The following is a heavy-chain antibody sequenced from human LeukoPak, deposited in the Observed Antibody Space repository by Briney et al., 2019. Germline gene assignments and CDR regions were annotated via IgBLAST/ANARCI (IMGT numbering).Heavy chain of an antibody. Sequence: PSETLSLTCTVSGGSISSYYWSWIRQPPGKGLEWIGYIYHSGTNYNPSLKSRVTISEDTSKNQFSLKLSSVTAADTAVYYCARDRPYCSGGSCYRYYFDYWGQGTLVTVSS. V-gene: IGHV4-59*12. CDR1: GGSISSYY. J-gene: IGHJ4*02. CDR3: ARDRPYCSGGSCYRYYFDY. D-gene: IGHD2-15*01. CDR2: IYHSGT.